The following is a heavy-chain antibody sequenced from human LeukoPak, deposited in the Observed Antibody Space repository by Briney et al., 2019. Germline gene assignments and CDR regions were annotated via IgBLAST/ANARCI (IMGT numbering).Heavy chain of an antibody. CDR3: ARPSYCGGGCYYYFDY. D-gene: IGHD2-21*02. Sequence: ASVKVSCKASGYTFTGYYMHWVRQAPGQGLEWMGWINPNSGGTNYAQKFQGWVTMTRDTSISTAFMELSSLRSDDTAAYYCARPSYCGGGCYYYFDYWGQGTLVTVSS. J-gene: IGHJ4*02. CDR2: INPNSGGT. V-gene: IGHV1-2*04. CDR1: GYTFTGYY.